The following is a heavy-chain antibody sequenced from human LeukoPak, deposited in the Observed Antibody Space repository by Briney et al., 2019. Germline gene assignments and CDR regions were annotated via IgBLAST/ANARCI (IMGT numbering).Heavy chain of an antibody. CDR1: GFTFSSYA. CDR2: ISSSGDTI. D-gene: IGHD1-26*01. Sequence: GGSLRLSCAASGFTFSSYAMSWVRQAPGKGLEWVSYISSSGDTIYYADSVKGRFTISRDNAKSSLSLQMNSLRVEDTAVYYCARMGPTSLDFWGQGTLVTVPS. J-gene: IGHJ4*02. CDR3: ARMGPTSLDF. V-gene: IGHV3-48*03.